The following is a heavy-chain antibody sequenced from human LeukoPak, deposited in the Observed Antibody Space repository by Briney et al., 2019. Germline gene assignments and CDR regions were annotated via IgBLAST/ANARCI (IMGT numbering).Heavy chain of an antibody. Sequence: GGSLRLSCAASGFTFSSHAMSWVRQAPGKGLEWVSAISDRGDNKQYTDSVKGRLTISRDNSKNTLYLQMNSLRADDTAVYYCAKSSRYGAGWYGRIDYWGQGTLVTVS. V-gene: IGHV3-23*01. J-gene: IGHJ4*02. CDR3: AKSSRYGAGWYGRIDY. CDR2: ISDRGDNK. D-gene: IGHD6-19*01. CDR1: GFTFSSHA.